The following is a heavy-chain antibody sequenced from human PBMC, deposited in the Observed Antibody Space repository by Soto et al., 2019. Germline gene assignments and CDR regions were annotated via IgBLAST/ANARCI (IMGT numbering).Heavy chain of an antibody. V-gene: IGHV4-30-2*01. CDR1: GGSISSGGHS. CDR3: ARGGLLPDY. Sequence: QLQLQESGSGLVKPSQTLSLTCAVSGGSISSGGHSWSWIRQPPGKGLEWIGYISHSGSTYYHPSLKSRVTISVDRSKNQFSLKLSSVTAADTAVYYCARGGLLPDYWGQGTLVTVSS. CDR2: ISHSGST. J-gene: IGHJ4*02. D-gene: IGHD6-19*01.